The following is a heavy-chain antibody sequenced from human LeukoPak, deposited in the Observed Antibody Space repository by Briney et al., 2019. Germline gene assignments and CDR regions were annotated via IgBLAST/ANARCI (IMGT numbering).Heavy chain of an antibody. J-gene: IGHJ4*02. D-gene: IGHD3-3*01. Sequence: ASVKVSCKASGGTFSSYAIRWVRQTPGQGLEWMGGIIPIFGTANYAQKFQGRVTITADESTSTAYMELSSLRSEDTAVYYCAREGRYDFWSGYYRREFDYWGQGTLVTVSS. CDR2: IIPIFGTA. CDR1: GGTFSSYA. V-gene: IGHV1-69*13. CDR3: AREGRYDFWSGYYRREFDY.